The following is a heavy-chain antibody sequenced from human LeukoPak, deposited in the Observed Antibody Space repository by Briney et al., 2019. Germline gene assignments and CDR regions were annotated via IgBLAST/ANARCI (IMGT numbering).Heavy chain of an antibody. D-gene: IGHD4-17*01. V-gene: IGHV5-51*01. J-gene: IGHJ4*02. Sequence: GESLKISCKGSGYTFTSYWITWVRQMPGKGLEWMGIIYPGDSDTRYSPSFQGQVTISADKSISTAYLQWSSLKASDTAMYYCARHGDDYGDEEDYWGQGTLVTVSS. CDR3: ARHGDDYGDEEDY. CDR2: IYPGDSDT. CDR1: GYTFTSYW.